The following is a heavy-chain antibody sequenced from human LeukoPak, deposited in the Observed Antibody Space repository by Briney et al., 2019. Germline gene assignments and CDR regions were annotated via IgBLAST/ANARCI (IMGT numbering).Heavy chain of an antibody. CDR1: GFTFSSYK. Sequence: PGGSLRLSCAASGFTFSSYKMNWVRQAPGKGLEWVSYMSSSGSTIYYADPVKGRFTISRDNAKNSLYLQMNSLRAEDTAVYYCARDWSHGLDYWGQGTLVTVSS. V-gene: IGHV3-48*03. CDR3: ARDWSHGLDY. CDR2: MSSSGSTI. J-gene: IGHJ4*02.